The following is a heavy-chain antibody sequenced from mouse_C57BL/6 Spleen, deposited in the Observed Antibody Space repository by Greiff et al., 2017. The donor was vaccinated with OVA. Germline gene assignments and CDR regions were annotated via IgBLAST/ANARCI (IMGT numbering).Heavy chain of an antibody. V-gene: IGHV5-17*01. J-gene: IGHJ4*01. CDR3: ASPTTYYYGSSPHYYAMDY. D-gene: IGHD1-1*01. CDR1: GFTFSDYG. Sequence: EVQLVESGGGLVKPGGSLKLSCAASGFTFSDYGMHWVRQAPEKGLEWVAYISSGSSTIYYADTVKGRFTISRDNAKNTLFLQMTSLRSEDTAMYYCASPTTYYYGSSPHYYAMDYWGQGTSVTVSS. CDR2: ISSGSSTI.